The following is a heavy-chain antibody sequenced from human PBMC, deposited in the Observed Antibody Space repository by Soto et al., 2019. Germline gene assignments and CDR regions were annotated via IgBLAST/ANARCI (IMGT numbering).Heavy chain of an antibody. D-gene: IGHD3-22*01. J-gene: IGHJ5*02. CDR1: GGSFSGYY. Sequence: QVQLQQWGAGLLKPSETLSLTCAVYGGSFSGYYWSWIRQPPGKGLEWIGEINHSGSTNYNPSLKSRVTISVDTSKNQFSLQLSSVTAADTAVYYCARVPIVVVIGNGWFDPWGQGTLVTVSS. CDR3: ARVPIVVVIGNGWFDP. V-gene: IGHV4-34*01. CDR2: INHSGST.